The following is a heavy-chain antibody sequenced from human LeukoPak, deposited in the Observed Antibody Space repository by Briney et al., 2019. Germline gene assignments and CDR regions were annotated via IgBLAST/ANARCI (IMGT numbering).Heavy chain of an antibody. Sequence: PGGSLRLSCAASGFTFSSYWMSWVRQAPGKGLEWVANIKQDGSEKYYVDSVKGRFTISRDNAKNSLYLQMNSLRAEDTAVYYCARVGRQQLALPWDYWGQGTLVTVSS. CDR1: GFTFSSYW. CDR2: IKQDGSEK. J-gene: IGHJ4*02. V-gene: IGHV3-7*01. CDR3: ARVGRQQLALPWDY. D-gene: IGHD6-13*01.